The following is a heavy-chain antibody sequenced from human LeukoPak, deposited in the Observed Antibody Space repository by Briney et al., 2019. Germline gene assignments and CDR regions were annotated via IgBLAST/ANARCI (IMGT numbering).Heavy chain of an antibody. D-gene: IGHD6-13*01. Sequence: TSETLSLTCTVSGGSISSSSYYWGWIRQPPGKGLEWIGSIYYSGSTYYNPSLKSRVTISVDTSKNQFSLKLSSVTAADTAVYYCARVSGQPIDPWGQGTLVTVSS. V-gene: IGHV4-39*07. CDR2: IYYSGST. CDR1: GGSISSSSYY. CDR3: ARVSGQPIDP. J-gene: IGHJ5*02.